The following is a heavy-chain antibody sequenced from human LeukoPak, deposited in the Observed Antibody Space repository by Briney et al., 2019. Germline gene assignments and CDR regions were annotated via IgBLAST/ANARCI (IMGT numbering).Heavy chain of an antibody. CDR3: ARGFLAHFYGSSSHDY. V-gene: IGHV4-59*12. CDR1: GGSMKRSY. D-gene: IGHD3-10*01. CDR2: IDDSGNT. J-gene: IGHJ4*02. Sequence: SETLSLTCLVSGGSMKRSYWTWIRQAPGKGLEWIGNIDDSGNTNYSPSLKSRVTISLDTSKNQFSLRVTSVTAADTGVYYCARGFLAHFYGSSSHDYWGQGTLVSVSS.